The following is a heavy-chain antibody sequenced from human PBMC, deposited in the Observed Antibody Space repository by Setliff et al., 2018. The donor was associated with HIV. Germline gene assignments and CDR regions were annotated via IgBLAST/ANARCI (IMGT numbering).Heavy chain of an antibody. V-gene: IGHV4-39*07. D-gene: IGHD3-9*01. Sequence: SETLSLTCTVSGASISSHNYYWGWIRQSPGKGLEWIASIRSSGDTYYNPSLKSRVTISVDTSKNQFSLKLTSVTAADTAVYFCARGEKPFVFRYSDPHTGYYFYMDVWGRGTTVTVPS. CDR1: GASISSHNYY. J-gene: IGHJ6*03. CDR2: IRSSGDT. CDR3: ARGEKPFVFRYSDPHTGYYFYMDV.